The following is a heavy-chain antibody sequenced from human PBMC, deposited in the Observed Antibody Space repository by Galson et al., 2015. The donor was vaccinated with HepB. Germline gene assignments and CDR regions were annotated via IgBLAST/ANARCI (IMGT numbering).Heavy chain of an antibody. CDR1: GVSFSSYA. Sequence: SLRLSCAASGVSFSSYALHLVRRAPGKGLEWMSVISFDGRDKYYADSVKGRFTISRDDSKNTFYLQMDSLRPDGTAVYYCARQYCGGGSCYLDHWGQGTLVTVSS. J-gene: IGHJ4*02. V-gene: IGHV3-30*14. D-gene: IGHD2-15*01. CDR3: ARQYCGGGSCYLDH. CDR2: ISFDGRDK.